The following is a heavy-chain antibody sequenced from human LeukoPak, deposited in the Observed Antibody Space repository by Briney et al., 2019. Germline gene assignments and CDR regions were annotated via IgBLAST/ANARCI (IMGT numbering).Heavy chain of an antibody. CDR2: INPNSGGT. V-gene: IGHV1-2*02. D-gene: IGHD3-16*01. J-gene: IGHJ4*02. Sequence: ASVKVSCKASGYTFTAYYLHWVRQAPGQRLEWMGWINPNSGGTNYAQKFQGRITVTRDTSISTAYMELSTLRSDDTAVYYCAREVGDYNNYLGYWGQGTLVTVSS. CDR3: AREVGDYNNYLGY. CDR1: GYTFTAYY.